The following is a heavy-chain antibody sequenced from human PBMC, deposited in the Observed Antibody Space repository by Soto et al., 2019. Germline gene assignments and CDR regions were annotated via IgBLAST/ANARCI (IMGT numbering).Heavy chain of an antibody. CDR2: INHSGST. CDR1: GGSFSGYY. V-gene: IGHV4-34*01. CDR3: ARGRGSYYAWFDP. J-gene: IGHJ5*02. Sequence: SQTLSLTCAVYGGSFSGYYWSWIRQPPGKGLEWIGEINHSGSTNYNPSLKSRVTISVDTSKNQFSLKLSSVTAADTAVYYCARGRGSYYAWFDPWGQGTLVTVSS. D-gene: IGHD3-10*01.